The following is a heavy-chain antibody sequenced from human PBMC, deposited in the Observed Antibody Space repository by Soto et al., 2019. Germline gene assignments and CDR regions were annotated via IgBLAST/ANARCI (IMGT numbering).Heavy chain of an antibody. CDR1: GGSISSGGYY. D-gene: IGHD3-10*01. J-gene: IGHJ5*02. CDR2: IYYSGST. V-gene: IGHV4-31*03. CDR3: ARGGGGWFGELLPSWFDP. Sequence: QVQLQESGPGLVKPSQTLSLTCTVSGGSISSGGYYWSWIRQHPGKGLEWIGYIYYSGSTYYNPSLKGRVNLSVDPSKTPFSLELGSVPPGDPAVYCWARGGGGWFGELLPSWFDPWGQGTLVTVSS.